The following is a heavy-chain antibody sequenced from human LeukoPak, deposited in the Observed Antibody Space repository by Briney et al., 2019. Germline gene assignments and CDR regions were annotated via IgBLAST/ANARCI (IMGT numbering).Heavy chain of an antibody. D-gene: IGHD4-17*01. J-gene: IGHJ4*02. CDR2: IYSGGST. Sequence: GGSLRLSCAASGFTVSSNYMSWVRQAPGKGLEWVSVIYSGGSTYYADSVKGRFTISRDNSKNTLYLQMNSLRAEDTAVHYCARTGPYGDYVFDYWGQGTLVTVSS. V-gene: IGHV3-66*01. CDR1: GFTVSSNY. CDR3: ARTGPYGDYVFDY.